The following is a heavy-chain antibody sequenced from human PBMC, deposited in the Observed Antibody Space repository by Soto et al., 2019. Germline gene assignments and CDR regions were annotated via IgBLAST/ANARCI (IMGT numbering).Heavy chain of an antibody. Sequence: EVQLLESGGGLVQPGGSLRLSCAASGFTFSSYPMSWVRQAPGQGLEWVSAISGSGGSTYYADSVKGRFTISRDNSKNTLYLQMNSLRAEDTAVYYCAKDPGGATEIDYWGQGTLVTVSS. CDR3: AKDPGGATEIDY. CDR1: GFTFSSYP. CDR2: ISGSGGST. D-gene: IGHD1-26*01. V-gene: IGHV3-23*01. J-gene: IGHJ4*02.